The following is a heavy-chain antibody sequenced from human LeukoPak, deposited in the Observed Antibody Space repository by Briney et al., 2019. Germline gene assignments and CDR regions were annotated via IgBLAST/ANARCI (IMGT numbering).Heavy chain of an antibody. Sequence: PSETLSLTCTVSGGSISSGSYYWSWIRQPAGKGLEWTGRIYTSGNTNYNPSLKSRVTISVDTSKNQFSLKLTSVTAADTAVYFCATGYYEPFEKWGQGTLVSVSS. CDR1: GGSISSGSYY. D-gene: IGHD3-22*01. CDR3: ATGYYEPFEK. V-gene: IGHV4-61*02. J-gene: IGHJ4*02. CDR2: IYTSGNT.